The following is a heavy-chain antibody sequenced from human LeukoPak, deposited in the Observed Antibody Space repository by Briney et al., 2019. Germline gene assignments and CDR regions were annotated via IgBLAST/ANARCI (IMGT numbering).Heavy chain of an antibody. D-gene: IGHD2-15*01. CDR3: ARGSLVMVAAGAFDI. CDR1: GGSISSYY. Sequence: SETLSLTCTVSGGSISSYYGSWIRQPPGKGLEWIGYIYYSGSTNYNPSLKSRVTISVDTSKNQFSLKLSSVTAADTAVYYCARGSLVMVAAGAFDIWGQGTMVTVSS. J-gene: IGHJ3*02. V-gene: IGHV4-59*01. CDR2: IYYSGST.